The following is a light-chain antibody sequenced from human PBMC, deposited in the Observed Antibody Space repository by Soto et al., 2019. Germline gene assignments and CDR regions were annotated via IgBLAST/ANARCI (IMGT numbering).Light chain of an antibody. CDR2: DNN. CDR3: GTWDSSLRDVV. Sequence: QSVLTQPPSVSAAPGQKVTISCSGSSSNIGNNYVSWYQQLPGTAPKLLIYDNNKRPSGIPDRFSGSKSGTSATLGSTALQTGDEADYYCGTWDSSLRDVVFGGGTTVTVL. CDR1: SSNIGNNY. J-gene: IGLJ2*01. V-gene: IGLV1-51*01.